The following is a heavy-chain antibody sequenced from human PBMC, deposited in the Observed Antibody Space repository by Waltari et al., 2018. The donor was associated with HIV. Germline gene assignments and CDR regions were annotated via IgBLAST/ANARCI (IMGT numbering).Heavy chain of an antibody. D-gene: IGHD5-18*01. V-gene: IGHV3-53*04. Sequence: EVQLVESGGGLVQPGGSLRLSCAASGFTVSSNYMSWVRQAPGKGLEWVSVIYSGGSTYYADSVKGRFTISRHNSKNTLYLQMNSLRAEDTAVYYCARALGNSYGPGGEGGMDVWGQGTTVTVSS. J-gene: IGHJ6*02. CDR3: ARALGNSYGPGGEGGMDV. CDR2: IYSGGST. CDR1: GFTVSSNY.